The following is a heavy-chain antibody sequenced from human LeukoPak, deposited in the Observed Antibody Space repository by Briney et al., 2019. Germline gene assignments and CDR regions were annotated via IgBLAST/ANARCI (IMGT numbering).Heavy chain of an antibody. V-gene: IGHV3-33*06. J-gene: IGHJ6*03. Sequence: GGSLRLSCAASGFAFNSYAMHWVRQAPGKGPEWVAVIWYDGSSKHYAESVKGRFTISRDNSKNTLYLLMDSLRAEDTALYYCAKSSSSLVAYYYYMDVWGKGTTVTVSS. CDR1: GFAFNSYA. CDR3: AKSSSSLVAYYYYMDV. CDR2: IWYDGSSK.